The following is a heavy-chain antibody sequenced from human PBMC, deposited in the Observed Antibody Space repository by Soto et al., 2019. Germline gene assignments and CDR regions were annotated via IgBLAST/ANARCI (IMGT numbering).Heavy chain of an antibody. Sequence: PWGNLYLTCAVSGDSVSSGSNYWTWIRHHPGKGLEWIGFIHSRGRTYYNPSLKGRITISIDTSKNLFSLKVTSLTAADTAVYYCARDRCSGPPSSMLYWGQATLLTVSS. CDR2: IHSRGRT. V-gene: IGHV4-31*11. J-gene: IGHJ4*02. CDR1: GDSVSSGSNY. D-gene: IGHD2-15*01. CDR3: ARDRCSGPPSSMLY.